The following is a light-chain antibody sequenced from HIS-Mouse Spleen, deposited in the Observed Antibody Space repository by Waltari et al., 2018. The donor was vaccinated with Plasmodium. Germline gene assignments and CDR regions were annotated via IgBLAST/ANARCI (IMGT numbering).Light chain of an antibody. Sequence: SYELTQPPSVSVSPGQTARITCSGDALPKQFAYWYQQKSVQAPVLVSYEDSKRPPGIPERFSGSSSGTMATLTISGAQVEDEADYYCYSTDSSGNHRVFGGGTKLTVL. CDR1: ALPKQF. CDR2: EDS. J-gene: IGLJ3*02. CDR3: YSTDSSGNHRV. V-gene: IGLV3-10*01.